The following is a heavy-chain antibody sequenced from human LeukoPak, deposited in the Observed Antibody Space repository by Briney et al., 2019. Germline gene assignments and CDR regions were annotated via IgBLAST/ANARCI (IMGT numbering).Heavy chain of an antibody. J-gene: IGHJ6*02. CDR3: ATTTVVTRYYYYGMDV. CDR2: ISGSGGST. D-gene: IGHD4-23*01. CDR1: GFTFSSYA. V-gene: IGHV3-23*01. Sequence: GGSLRLSCAASGFTFSSYAMSWARQAPGKGLEWVSAISGSGGSTYYADSVKGRFTISRDNSKNTLYLQMNSLRAEDTAVYYCATTTVVTRYYYYGMDVWGQGTTVTVSS.